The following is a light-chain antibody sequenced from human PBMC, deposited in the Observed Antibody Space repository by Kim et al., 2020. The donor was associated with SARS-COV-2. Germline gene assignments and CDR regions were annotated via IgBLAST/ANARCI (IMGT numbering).Light chain of an antibody. CDR3: LQDFSYPWT. J-gene: IGKJ1*01. V-gene: IGKV1-6*01. Sequence: AIQLTQSPSSLSASVGDRITITCRASQGTRDDLGWYQQKPGQAPKLLIYAASSLESGVPSRFSGSGFGTDFTLTISSLQPEDRGTYYCLQDFSYPWTFGQGTKVDIK. CDR1: QGTRDD. CDR2: AAS.